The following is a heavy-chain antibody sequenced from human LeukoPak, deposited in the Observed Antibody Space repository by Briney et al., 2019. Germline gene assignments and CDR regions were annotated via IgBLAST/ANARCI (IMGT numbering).Heavy chain of an antibody. CDR3: ARGRHYDFWSGHKAFDY. CDR2: IYYSGST. V-gene: IGHV4-39*01. CDR1: GGSISSSSYY. J-gene: IGHJ4*02. Sequence: SETLSLTCTVSGGSISSSSYYWGWIRQPPGKGLEWIGSIYYSGSTYYNPSLKSRVTISVDTSKNQFSLKLSSVTAADTAVYYCARGRHYDFWSGHKAFDYWGQGTLVTVSS. D-gene: IGHD3-3*01.